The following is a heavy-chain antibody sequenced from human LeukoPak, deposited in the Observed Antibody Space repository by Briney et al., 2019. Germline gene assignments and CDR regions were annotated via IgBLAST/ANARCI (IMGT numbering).Heavy chain of an antibody. CDR3: ARGCPGY. CDR1: GGSFSDYY. Sequence: SQTLSLTCPLDGGSFSDYYCTSVRQTPGKWLEWIGQISHSGTTSYNPSLKSRVTMSVDTSKNQFSLKLTSVTAADTAVYYCARGCPGYWGQGTLVTVSS. J-gene: IGHJ4*02. V-gene: IGHV4-34*01. CDR2: ISHSGTT.